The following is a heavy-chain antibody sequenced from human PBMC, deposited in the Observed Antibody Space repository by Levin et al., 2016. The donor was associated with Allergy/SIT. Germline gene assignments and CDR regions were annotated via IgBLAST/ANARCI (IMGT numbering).Heavy chain of an antibody. CDR1: GYTFTIYG. Sequence: SVKVSCKASGYTFTIYGISWVRQAPGQGLEWMGGIIPIFGTANYAQKFQGRVTITADESTSTAYMELSSLRSEDTAVYYCARCSTVTTYYYYGMDVWGQGTTVTVSS. CDR2: IIPIFGTA. D-gene: IGHD4-17*01. V-gene: IGHV1-69*13. J-gene: IGHJ6*02. CDR3: ARCSTVTTYYYYGMDV.